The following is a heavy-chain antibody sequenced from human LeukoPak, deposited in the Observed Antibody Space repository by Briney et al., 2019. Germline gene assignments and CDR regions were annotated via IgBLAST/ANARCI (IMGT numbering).Heavy chain of an antibody. V-gene: IGHV3-15*01. CDR1: GFTFSNAW. J-gene: IGHJ4*02. CDR3: TTRVVTTNDY. D-gene: IGHD2-21*02. Sequence: GGSLRLSCAASGFTFSNAWMNWVRQAPGKGLEWVGRITTKGDGETADCAAPMKGRCTISRYDPKSTLYLQMDSLKTEDTAVYYCTTRVVTTNDYWGQGALVTVSS. CDR2: ITTKGDGETA.